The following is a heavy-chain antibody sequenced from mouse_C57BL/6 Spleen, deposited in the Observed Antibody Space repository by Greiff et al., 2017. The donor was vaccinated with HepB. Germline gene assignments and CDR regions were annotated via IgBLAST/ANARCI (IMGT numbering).Heavy chain of an antibody. CDR1: GYTFTGYW. D-gene: IGHD2-2*01. CDR3: ARREGYYGYDGLAY. J-gene: IGHJ3*01. V-gene: IGHV1-9*01. Sequence: QVQLQQSGAELMKPGASVKLSCKATGYTFTGYWIVWVKQRPGHGLEWIGEILPGSGSTNYNEKFKGKAPFTSATSSNTAYMQISSLTTEDSAIYYCARREGYYGYDGLAYWGQGTLVTVSA. CDR2: ILPGSGST.